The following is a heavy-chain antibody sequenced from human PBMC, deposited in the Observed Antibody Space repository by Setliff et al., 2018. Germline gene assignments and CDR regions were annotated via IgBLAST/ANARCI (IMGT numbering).Heavy chain of an antibody. Sequence: SETLSLTCTVSGGSISSSSYYWGWIRQPPGKGLEWIGSIYYSGSTNYNPSLKSRVTIPMDTSKNQFSLKVSSVTAADTAVYYCARSFSRREKFLLDYWGQGALVTVSS. J-gene: IGHJ4*02. V-gene: IGHV4-39*07. CDR3: ARSFSRREKFLLDY. CDR2: IYYSGST. CDR1: GGSISSSSYY.